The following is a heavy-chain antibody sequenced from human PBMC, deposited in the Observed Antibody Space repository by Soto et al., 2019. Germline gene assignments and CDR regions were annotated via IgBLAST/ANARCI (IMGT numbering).Heavy chain of an antibody. CDR3: ARVMVRGVIAY. D-gene: IGHD3-10*01. CDR1: GGSFSGYY. V-gene: IGHV4-34*01. CDR2: INHSGST. Sequence: SETLSLTCAAYGGSFSGYYWGWIRQPPGRGLEWIGEINHSGSTNYNPSLKSRVTISVDTSKNQFSLKLSSVTAADTAVYYCARVMVRGVIAYSGEGTLVTVSS. J-gene: IGHJ4*02.